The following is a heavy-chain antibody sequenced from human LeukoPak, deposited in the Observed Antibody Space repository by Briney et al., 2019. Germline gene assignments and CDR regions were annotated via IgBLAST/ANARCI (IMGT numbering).Heavy chain of an antibody. V-gene: IGHV3-21*01. J-gene: IGHJ4*02. CDR1: GFTFSSYS. CDR3: ARVGYSGYDYLCY. D-gene: IGHD5-12*01. CDR2: ISSSSSYI. Sequence: GGSLRLSCAASGFTFSSYSMNWVRQAPGKGLEWVSSISSSSSYIYYADSVKGRFTVSRDNAKNSLYLQINSLRAEDTAVYYCARVGYSGYDYLCYWGQGTLVTVSS.